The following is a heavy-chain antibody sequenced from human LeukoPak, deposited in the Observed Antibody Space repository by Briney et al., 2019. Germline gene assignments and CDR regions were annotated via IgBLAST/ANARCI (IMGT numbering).Heavy chain of an antibody. CDR3: SRDHNYAFDI. V-gene: IGHV3-48*01. D-gene: IGHD1-1*01. Sequence: GRSLRLSCTASGFPFIEYSMNWVRQVPGKGLEWIAYIGIDSGNTKYADSVRGRFTISADKAKNSLYLQMNSLRVEDTAVYYCSRDHNYAFDIWGQGPLVSVAS. CDR1: GFPFIEYS. CDR2: IGIDSGNT. J-gene: IGHJ4*02.